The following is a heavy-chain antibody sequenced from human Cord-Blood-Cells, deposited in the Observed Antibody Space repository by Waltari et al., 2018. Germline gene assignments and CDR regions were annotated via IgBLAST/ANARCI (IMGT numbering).Heavy chain of an antibody. V-gene: IGHV1-69*06. CDR2: IIPIFGTA. D-gene: IGHD3-9*01. J-gene: IGHJ3*02. CDR3: ARGGSDILTGPDAFDI. CDR1: GGTFSSYA. Sequence: QVQLVQSGAEVKKPGSSVQVSCKASGGTFSSYAISWVRQAPGQGLEWMGGIIPIFGTANYAQKFQGRVTITADKSTSTAYMELSSLRSEDTAVYYCARGGSDILTGPDAFDIWGQGTMVTVSS.